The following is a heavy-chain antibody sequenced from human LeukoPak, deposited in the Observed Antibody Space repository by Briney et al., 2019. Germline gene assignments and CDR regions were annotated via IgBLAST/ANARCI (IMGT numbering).Heavy chain of an antibody. CDR2: INPNSGGT. J-gene: IGHJ4*02. CDR1: GYTFTGYY. CDR3: ARGSRYCSSTSCWEFDY. D-gene: IGHD2-2*01. Sequence: ASVKVSCKVSGYTFTGYYMHWVRQAPGQGLEWMGWINPNSGGTNYAQKFQGRVTMTRDTSISTAYMELSRLRSDDTAVYYCARGSRYCSSTSCWEFDYWGQGTLVTVSS. V-gene: IGHV1-2*02.